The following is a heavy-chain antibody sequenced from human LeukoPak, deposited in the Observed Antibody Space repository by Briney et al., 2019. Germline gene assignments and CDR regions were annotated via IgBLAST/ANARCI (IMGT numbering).Heavy chain of an antibody. CDR2: INTNTGNP. CDR1: GYTFTSYA. J-gene: IGHJ6*04. V-gene: IGHV7-4-1*01. Sequence: ASVKVSCKASGYTFTSYAMNWVRQAPGQGLEWMGWINTNTGNPTYAQGFTGRFVFSLDTSVSTAYLQICSLKAEDTAVYYCATPGLYCSGGSCPPYYYYGMDVWGKGTTVTVPS. D-gene: IGHD2-15*01. CDR3: ATPGLYCSGGSCPPYYYYGMDV.